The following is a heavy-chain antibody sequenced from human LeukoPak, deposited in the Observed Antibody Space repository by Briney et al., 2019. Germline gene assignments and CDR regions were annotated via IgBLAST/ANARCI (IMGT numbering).Heavy chain of an antibody. CDR2: IHPGDSDT. D-gene: IGHD2-15*01. Sequence: GESLKISCKASGYTFTNYWIGWVRHTPGKGLEWMGIIHPGDSDTRYRTSFQGQVTMSVDESTSTAYLHWTSLKASDTAIYYCARHAGYCTGGKCYSFYYFDYWGQGTQVTVSS. CDR3: ARHAGYCTGGKCYSFYYFDY. J-gene: IGHJ4*02. V-gene: IGHV5-51*01. CDR1: GYTFTNYW.